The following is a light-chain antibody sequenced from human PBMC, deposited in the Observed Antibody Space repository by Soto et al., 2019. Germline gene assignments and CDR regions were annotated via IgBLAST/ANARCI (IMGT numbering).Light chain of an antibody. CDR2: GNN. V-gene: IGLV1-47*02. CDR3: SSFAANDNVV. J-gene: IGLJ3*02. Sequence: QSVLTQPPSASGTPGQRVTISCSGSSSNIGSNYVYWYQQLPGTAPKLLIYGNNQRPSGVPDRFSGSKSGTSASLAISGLRSEDEADYYCSSFAANDNVVFGGGTQLTVL. CDR1: SSNIGSNY.